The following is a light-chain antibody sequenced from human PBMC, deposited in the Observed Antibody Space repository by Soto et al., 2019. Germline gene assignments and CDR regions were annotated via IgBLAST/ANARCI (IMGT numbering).Light chain of an antibody. CDR3: QQVKSYPRT. CDR2: AES. Sequence: DIQWTQSPSFLSPSVGDRVTITFRASQGIAGSLAWYQQKPGKPPKLLIYAESTLQSGVPSRFSGSGSGTRGTLTISSLQPEDFATYYCQQVKSYPRTFGGGTKVDIK. J-gene: IGKJ4*01. V-gene: IGKV1-9*01. CDR1: QGIAGS.